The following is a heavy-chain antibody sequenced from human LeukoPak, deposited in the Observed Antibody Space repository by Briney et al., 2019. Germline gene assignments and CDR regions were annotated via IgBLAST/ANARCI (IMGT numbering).Heavy chain of an antibody. V-gene: IGHV4-39*07. J-gene: IGHJ2*01. Sequence: SETLSLTCTVSGGSISSSSYYWGWIRQPPGKGLEWIGSIYYSGSTYYNPSLKSRVTISVDTSKNQFSLKLSSVTAADTAVYYCARRQIDYYDSSGPRYWYFDLWGRGTLVTVSS. CDR3: ARRQIDYYDSSGPRYWYFDL. CDR1: GGSISSSSYY. D-gene: IGHD3-22*01. CDR2: IYYSGST.